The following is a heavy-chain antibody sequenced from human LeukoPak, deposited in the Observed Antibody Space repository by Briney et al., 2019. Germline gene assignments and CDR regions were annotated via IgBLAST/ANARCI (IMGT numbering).Heavy chain of an antibody. CDR3: ARDLGTRATEFDWLLVGFDP. D-gene: IGHD3-9*01. Sequence: GASVKVSCKASGYTFTGYYMHWVRQAPGQGLEGMGWINPNSGGTNYAQKFQGRVTMTRDTSISTAYMELSRLRSDDTAVYYCARDLGTRATEFDWLLVGFDPWGQGTLVTVSS. J-gene: IGHJ5*02. CDR1: GYTFTGYY. CDR2: INPNSGGT. V-gene: IGHV1-2*02.